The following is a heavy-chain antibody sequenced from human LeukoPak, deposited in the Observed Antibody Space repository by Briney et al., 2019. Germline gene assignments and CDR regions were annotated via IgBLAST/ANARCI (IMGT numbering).Heavy chain of an antibody. J-gene: IGHJ5*02. D-gene: IGHD2-15*01. CDR1: GDTLSSYA. CDR2: IIPIFGTA. V-gene: IGHV1-69*13. CDR3: ARDRYCSGGSCYSAGWFDP. Sequence: ASVKVSCKASGDTLSSYAISWVRQAPGQALDRMGGIIPIFGTANYAQKFQGRVTITADESTSTAYMELSSLRSEDTAVYYCARDRYCSGGSCYSAGWFDPWGQGTLVTVSS.